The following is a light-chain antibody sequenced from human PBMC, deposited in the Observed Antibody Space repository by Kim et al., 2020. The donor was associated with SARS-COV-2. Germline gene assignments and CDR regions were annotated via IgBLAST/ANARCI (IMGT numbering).Light chain of an antibody. J-gene: IGKJ4*01. CDR3: QQYGSSPLT. Sequence: PRETATLSCRSSQRLSSSYLAWYQQNPGQAPRLLICGASNRAAGIPDRFSGSVSGTDFTLTISRLEPEDFAVYYCQQYGSSPLTFGGGTKVEIK. V-gene: IGKV3-20*01. CDR2: GAS. CDR1: QRLSSSY.